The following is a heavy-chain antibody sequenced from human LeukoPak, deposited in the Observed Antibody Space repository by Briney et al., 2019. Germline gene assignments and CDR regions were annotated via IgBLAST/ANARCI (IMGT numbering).Heavy chain of an antibody. D-gene: IGHD7-27*01. Sequence: SETLSLTCTVSGGSISSYYWTWIRQPPGKGLEWIGYICYSGTTSCNPSLKGRVTISVDTSKKQFSLKLSSVTAADTAVYYCARASFWGALDYWGQGTLVTVSS. CDR1: GGSISSYY. CDR2: ICYSGTT. J-gene: IGHJ4*02. V-gene: IGHV4-59*01. CDR3: ARASFWGALDY.